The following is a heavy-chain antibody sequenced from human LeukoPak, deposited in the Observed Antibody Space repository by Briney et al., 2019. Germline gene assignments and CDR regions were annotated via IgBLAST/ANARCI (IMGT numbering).Heavy chain of an antibody. CDR3: ATDRGWRTSGYYLYYFEY. Sequence: GGSLRLSCAASGFTFSSYSMNWVRQAPGKGLEWVSSISSSSSYIYYADSVKGRFTISRDNAKNSLYLQMNGLRAEDTAVYYCATDRGWRTSGYYLYYFEYWGQGTLVTYSS. CDR2: ISSSSSYI. V-gene: IGHV3-21*01. J-gene: IGHJ4*02. D-gene: IGHD3-3*01. CDR1: GFTFSSYS.